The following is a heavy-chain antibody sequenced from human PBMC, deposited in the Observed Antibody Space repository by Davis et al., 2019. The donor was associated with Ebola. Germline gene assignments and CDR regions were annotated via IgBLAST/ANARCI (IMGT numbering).Heavy chain of an antibody. J-gene: IGHJ5*02. D-gene: IGHD7-27*01. CDR3: ARGLGYNWFAP. Sequence: GGSLRLSCAGSGFNVTKFLMNWVRQAPGRGLEWVSYISENRDDTFYTDSVRGRFTISRDSAKNLLFLQMDDLRDEDTATYYCARGLGYNWFAPWGQRAPVTVSS. CDR1: GFNVTKFL. V-gene: IGHV3-48*02. CDR2: ISENRDDT.